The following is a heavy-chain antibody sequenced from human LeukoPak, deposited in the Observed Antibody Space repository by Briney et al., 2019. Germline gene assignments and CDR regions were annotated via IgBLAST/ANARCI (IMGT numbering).Heavy chain of an antibody. CDR2: IYSGGST. CDR3: ARDTGMYYDFWSGYYPYYYYYMDV. J-gene: IGHJ6*03. Sequence: PGGSLSLSCAASGFPVSSNYMSWVRQAPGKGLEWVSVIYSGGSTYYADSVKGRFTISRDNSKNTLYLQMNSLRAEDTAVYYCARDTGMYYDFWSGYYPYYYYYMDVWGKGTTVTVSS. D-gene: IGHD3-3*01. V-gene: IGHV3-53*01. CDR1: GFPVSSNY.